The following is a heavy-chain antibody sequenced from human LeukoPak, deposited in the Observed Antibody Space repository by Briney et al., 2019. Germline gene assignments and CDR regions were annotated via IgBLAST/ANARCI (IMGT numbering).Heavy chain of an antibody. J-gene: IGHJ4*02. D-gene: IGHD3-22*01. V-gene: IGHV3-21*01. Sequence: GGSLRLSCAASGFTFSSYSMNWVRQAPGKGLEWVSSISSSSSYIYYADSVKGRFTISRDDAKNSLYLQMNSLRAEDTAVYYCAREYYDSSGYSYFDYWGQGTLVTVSS. CDR3: AREYYDSSGYSYFDY. CDR1: GFTFSSYS. CDR2: ISSSSSYI.